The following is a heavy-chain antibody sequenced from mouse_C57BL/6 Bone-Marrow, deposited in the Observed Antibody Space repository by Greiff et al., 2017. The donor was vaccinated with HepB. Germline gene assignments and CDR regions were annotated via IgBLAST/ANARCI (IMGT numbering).Heavy chain of an antibody. CDR2: INPYNGGT. V-gene: IGHV1-19*01. Sequence: EVKLMESGPVLVKPGASVKMSCKASGYTFTDYYMNWVKQSHGKSLEWIGVINPYNGGTSYNQKFKGKATLTVDKSSSTAYMELNSLTSEDSAVYYCARYDGYYGAWFAYWGQGTLVTVSA. CDR3: ARYDGYYGAWFAY. J-gene: IGHJ3*01. D-gene: IGHD2-3*01. CDR1: GYTFTDYY.